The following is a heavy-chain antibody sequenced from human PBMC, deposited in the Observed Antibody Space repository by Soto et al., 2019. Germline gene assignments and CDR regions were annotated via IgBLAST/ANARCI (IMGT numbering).Heavy chain of an antibody. Sequence: QVQLVQSGAEVKKPGASVKVSCKASGYTFTSYDINWVRQATGQGLEWMGWMNPNSGNTGYAQKVQGRVTMTRNTSISTAHSELSSLRSEDTAVCYWARTLYGDNVDYGGQGALVTVSS. J-gene: IGHJ4*02. D-gene: IGHD4-17*01. V-gene: IGHV1-8*01. CDR3: ARTLYGDNVDY. CDR2: MNPNSGNT. CDR1: GYTFTSYD.